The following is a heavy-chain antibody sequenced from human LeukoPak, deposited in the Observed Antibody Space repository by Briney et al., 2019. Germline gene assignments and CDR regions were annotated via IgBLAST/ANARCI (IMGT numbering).Heavy chain of an antibody. D-gene: IGHD3-3*01. CDR1: GFTFSSYA. CDR3: ARGDFGVVINYYYYYGMDV. Sequence: HPGGSLRLSCAASGFTFSSYALHWVRQAPGKGLEWVAVISYDGSNKYYADSVKGRFTISRDNSKNTLYLQMNSLRAEDTAVYYCARGDFGVVINYYYYYGMDVWGQGTTVTVSS. V-gene: IGHV3-30-3*01. J-gene: IGHJ6*02. CDR2: ISYDGSNK.